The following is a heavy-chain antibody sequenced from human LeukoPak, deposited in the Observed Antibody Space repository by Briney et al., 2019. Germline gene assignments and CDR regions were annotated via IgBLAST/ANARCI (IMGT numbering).Heavy chain of an antibody. CDR3: ARAAIAVAGTADAFDI. V-gene: IGHV6-1*01. Sequence: SQTLSLTCAISEDSVSSNSAAWNWITQSPSRGLEWLGRTYYRSKWYNDYAVSVKSRITINPDTSKNQFSLQLNSVTPEDTAVYYCARAAIAVAGTADAFDIWGQGTMVTVSS. CDR1: EDSVSSNSAA. J-gene: IGHJ3*02. D-gene: IGHD6-19*01. CDR2: TYYRSKWYN.